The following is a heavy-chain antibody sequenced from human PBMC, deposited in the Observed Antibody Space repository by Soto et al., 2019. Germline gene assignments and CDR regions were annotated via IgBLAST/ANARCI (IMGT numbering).Heavy chain of an antibody. D-gene: IGHD6-19*01. Sequence: QVQLVQSGAEVKKPGSSVKVSCKASGGTFSSYAISWVRQAPGQGLEWMGGIIPILGTANYARKFQGRVTITANESTSTAYMELSSLRSEDTAVYYCARVLRLSGWSWYYYGMDVWGQGTTVTVSS. J-gene: IGHJ6*02. CDR1: GGTFSSYA. V-gene: IGHV1-69*01. CDR2: IIPILGTA. CDR3: ARVLRLSGWSWYYYGMDV.